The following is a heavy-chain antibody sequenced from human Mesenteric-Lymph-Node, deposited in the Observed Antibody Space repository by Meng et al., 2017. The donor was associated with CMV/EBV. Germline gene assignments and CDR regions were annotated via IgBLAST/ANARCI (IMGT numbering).Heavy chain of an antibody. D-gene: IGHD2-2*01. V-gene: IGHV3-21*01. CDR1: GFTFSSYS. Sequence: GGSLRLSCAASGFTFSSYSMNWVRQAPGKGLEWVSSISSSSSYIYYADSVKGRFTISRDNAKNSLYLQMNSLRAEDTAVYYCARDFRYCSSTSCPNLDYWGQGTLVTVSS. CDR2: ISSSSSYI. CDR3: ARDFRYCSSTSCPNLDY. J-gene: IGHJ4*02.